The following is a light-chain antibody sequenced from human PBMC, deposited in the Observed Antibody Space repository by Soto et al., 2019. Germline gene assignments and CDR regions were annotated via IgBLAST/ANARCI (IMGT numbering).Light chain of an antibody. Sequence: SYELTQPPSVSVSPGQTARITCSGDALPKEYVYWYQQKPGQAPVLLIYKNNERPSGIPERFSGSSSGTKDTLTISGVQAEDEADYYCQSADSSGTYRVFGGGTKVTVL. V-gene: IGLV3-25*03. CDR3: QSADSSGTYRV. CDR1: ALPKEY. J-gene: IGLJ2*01. CDR2: KNN.